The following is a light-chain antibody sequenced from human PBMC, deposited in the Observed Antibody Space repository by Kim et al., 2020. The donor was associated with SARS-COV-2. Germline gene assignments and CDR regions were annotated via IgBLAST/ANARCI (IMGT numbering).Light chain of an antibody. CDR1: QSISSY. J-gene: IGKJ1*01. CDR2: AAS. Sequence: ASVGDRVTVTCRASQSISSYLNWFQHKPGKAPKLLIYAASSLQSGVPSRFSGSGSGTDFTLTISSLQPEDFATYYCQQTYSTPQKFGQGTKVDIK. V-gene: IGKV1-39*01. CDR3: QQTYSTPQK.